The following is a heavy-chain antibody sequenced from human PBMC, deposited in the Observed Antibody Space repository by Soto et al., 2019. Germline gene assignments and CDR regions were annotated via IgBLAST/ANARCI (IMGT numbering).Heavy chain of an antibody. CDR2: ISGSGGST. D-gene: IGHD3-22*01. CDR3: AFTYYYDSSGYALDY. J-gene: IGHJ4*02. Sequence: GGSLRLSCAASGFTFSSYAMSWVRQAPGKGLEWVSAISGSGGSTYYADSVKGRFTISRDNSKNTLYLQMNSLRAEDTAVYYCAFTYYYDSSGYALDYWGQGTLVTVYS. CDR1: GFTFSSYA. V-gene: IGHV3-23*01.